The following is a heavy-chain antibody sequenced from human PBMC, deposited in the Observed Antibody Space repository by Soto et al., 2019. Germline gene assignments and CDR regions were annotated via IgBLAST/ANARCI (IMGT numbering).Heavy chain of an antibody. CDR1: GYSFTSYD. D-gene: IGHD6-6*01. CDR2: MNPNSGNT. CDR3: ARVSMGSSSEDFQH. V-gene: IGHV1-8*01. J-gene: IGHJ1*01. Sequence: QVQLVQSGAEVKKPGASVEVSCKASGYSFTSYDINWVRQATGQGLEWMGWMNPNSGNTGYSQKFQGRVTMTRNTSISTAYMELSSLRSEDTAVYYCARVSMGSSSEDFQHWGQGTLVTVSS.